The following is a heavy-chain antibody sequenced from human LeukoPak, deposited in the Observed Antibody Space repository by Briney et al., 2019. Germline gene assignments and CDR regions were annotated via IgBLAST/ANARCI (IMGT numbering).Heavy chain of an antibody. D-gene: IGHD2-15*01. Sequence: SETLSLTCAVYGGSFSGYYWSWIRQPPGKGLEWIGEINHSGSTNYNPSLKSRVTISVDTSKNQFSLKLSSVTAADTAVYYCAGPYCSGGSCHDGGFDPWGQGTLVTVSS. CDR3: AGPYCSGGSCHDGGFDP. J-gene: IGHJ5*02. CDR2: INHSGST. CDR1: GGSFSGYY. V-gene: IGHV4-34*01.